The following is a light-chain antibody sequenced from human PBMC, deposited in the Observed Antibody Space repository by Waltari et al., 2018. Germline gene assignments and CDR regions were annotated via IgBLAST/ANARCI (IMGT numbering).Light chain of an antibody. Sequence: DVVLTQSPDSLAVSLGERATINCKSSQSVLYSSNNKNYLPWYQQKPGQPPKLLIYRASIREAGVPDRFSGSGSGTDFTLTISSLQAEDVAIYYCQQYYTNPLTFGGGTKLEIK. CDR2: RAS. CDR3: QQYYTNPLT. CDR1: QSVLYSSNNKNY. J-gene: IGKJ4*01. V-gene: IGKV4-1*01.